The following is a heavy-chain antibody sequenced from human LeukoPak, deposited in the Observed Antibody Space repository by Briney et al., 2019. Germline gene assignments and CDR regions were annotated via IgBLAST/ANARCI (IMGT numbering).Heavy chain of an antibody. CDR2: ICGTSYNT. D-gene: IGHD2-15*01. J-gene: IGHJ4*02. Sequence: GGSLRLSGAASRFTFSSYAMSWVRQAPGKGLEWVSGICGTSYNTYYADSVKGRFTISRDNSKNTLYLQMNSLRAVDTAVYYCAKSSGGSCYSVADYWGQGTLVTVSS. V-gene: IGHV3-23*01. CDR1: RFTFSSYA. CDR3: AKSSGGSCYSVADY.